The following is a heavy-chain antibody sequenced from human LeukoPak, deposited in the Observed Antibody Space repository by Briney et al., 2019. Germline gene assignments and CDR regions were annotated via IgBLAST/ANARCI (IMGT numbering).Heavy chain of an antibody. CDR2: MNPNSGNT. CDR3: ARDPLIAARLMAPRYGMDV. Sequence: GASVKVSCKASGYTFTSYDVNWVRQATGQGLEWMGWMNPNSGNTGYAQKFQGRVTMTRNTSISTAYMELSSLRSEDTAVYYCARDPLIAARLMAPRYGMDVWGQGTTVTVSS. V-gene: IGHV1-8*01. J-gene: IGHJ6*02. D-gene: IGHD6-6*01. CDR1: GYTFTSYD.